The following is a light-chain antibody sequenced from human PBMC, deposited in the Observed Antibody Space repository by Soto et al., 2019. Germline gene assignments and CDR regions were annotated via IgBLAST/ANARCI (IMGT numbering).Light chain of an antibody. Sequence: DIQMPQSPSSLSASVGDRVTITCRASQSISSYLNWYQQKPGKAPKLLIYAASSLQSEVPSRFSGSGSGTDVTLTITSLQPEDFASYYCQQSYSSPRTFGGGTKVDIK. CDR3: QQSYSSPRT. CDR2: AAS. V-gene: IGKV1-39*01. J-gene: IGKJ4*01. CDR1: QSISSY.